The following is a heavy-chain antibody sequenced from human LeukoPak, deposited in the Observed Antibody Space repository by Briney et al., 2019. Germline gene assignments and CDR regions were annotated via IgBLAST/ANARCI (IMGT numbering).Heavy chain of an antibody. D-gene: IGHD3-10*01. CDR2: VRGSGGNT. J-gene: IGHJ4*02. Sequence: GGSLRLSCAASGFTFSAYAMNWVRQAPGKGLEWVSTVRGSGGNTYYADSVKGRFTISRDNSKNTLYLQMNSLRAEDTAVYYCSVRGVSFYFDYWGQGTLVTVSS. V-gene: IGHV3-23*01. CDR1: GFTFSAYA. CDR3: SVRGVSFYFDY.